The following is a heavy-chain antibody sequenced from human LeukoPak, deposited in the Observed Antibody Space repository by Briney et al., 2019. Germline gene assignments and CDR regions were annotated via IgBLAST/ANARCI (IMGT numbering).Heavy chain of an antibody. Sequence: PSETLSLTCTVSGGSISSSDSYGAWIRQPPGKGLEWIGSAFYSGNTYYNPPLKSRVSISVDTSKNQFSLKLSSVTATDTAVYYCARFMGGGSLNWFDPWGQGTLVTVSS. CDR1: GGSISSSDSY. CDR3: ARFMGGGSLNWFDP. CDR2: AFYSGNT. V-gene: IGHV4-39*01. D-gene: IGHD2-15*01. J-gene: IGHJ5*02.